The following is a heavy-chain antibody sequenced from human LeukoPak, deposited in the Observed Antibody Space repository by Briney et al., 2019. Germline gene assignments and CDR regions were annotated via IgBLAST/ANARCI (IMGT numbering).Heavy chain of an antibody. CDR2: ISSSSSYI. CDR3: AKSTRGSGSYGYLDH. J-gene: IGHJ4*02. V-gene: IGHV3-21*04. D-gene: IGHD3-10*01. Sequence: GGPLRLSCAAPGFTFSSYSMNWVRQAPGKGLEWVSSISSSSSYIYYADSVKGRFTISRDNAKNSPYLQMNSLRAEDAAAYYCAKSTRGSGSYGYLDHWGQGTLVTVSS. CDR1: GFTFSSYS.